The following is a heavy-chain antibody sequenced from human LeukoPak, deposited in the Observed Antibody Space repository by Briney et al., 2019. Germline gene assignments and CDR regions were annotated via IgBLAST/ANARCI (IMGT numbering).Heavy chain of an antibody. D-gene: IGHD6-19*01. J-gene: IGHJ4*02. V-gene: IGHV4-59*01. Sequence: SETLSLTCTVSGGSISSYYWSWIRHPPGKGLEWIGYIYYSGSTNYNPSLKSRVTISVDTSKNQFSLKLSSVTAADTAVYYCARARGDSSGWYEYYFDYWGQGTLVTVSS. CDR2: IYYSGST. CDR1: GGSISSYY. CDR3: ARARGDSSGWYEYYFDY.